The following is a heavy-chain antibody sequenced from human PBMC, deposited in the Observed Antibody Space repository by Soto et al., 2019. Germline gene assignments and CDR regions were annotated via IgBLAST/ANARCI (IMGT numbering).Heavy chain of an antibody. CDR3: VKDFRVGYDWTHD. CDR2: IRGSGGPT. CDR1: GFIFSNYA. Sequence: DVQLLESGGDLVQPGGSLRLSCAASGFIFSNYAMSWVRQAQGKGLEWVSLIRGSGGPTNYADSVKGRFTVSRDNSKNILLLQMNSLRAEDTAVYYCVKDFRVGYDWTHDWGQGTLVTVSS. V-gene: IGHV3-23*01. J-gene: IGHJ4*02. D-gene: IGHD5-12*01.